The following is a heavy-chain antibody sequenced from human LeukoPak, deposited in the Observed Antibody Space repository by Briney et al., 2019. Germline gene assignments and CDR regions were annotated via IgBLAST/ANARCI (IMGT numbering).Heavy chain of an antibody. V-gene: IGHV1-8*03. D-gene: IGHD6-19*01. CDR2: MNPNSGNT. Sequence: ASVKVSCKASGGTFSNYAISWVRQAPGQGLEWMGWMNPNSGNTGYAQKFQGRVTITRNTSISTAYMELSSLRSEDTAVYYCARGPASGWYSYWGQGTLVTVSS. J-gene: IGHJ4*02. CDR1: GGTFSNYA. CDR3: ARGPASGWYSY.